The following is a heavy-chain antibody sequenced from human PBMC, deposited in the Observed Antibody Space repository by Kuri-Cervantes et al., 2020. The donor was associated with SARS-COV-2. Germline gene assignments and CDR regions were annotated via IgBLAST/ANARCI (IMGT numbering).Heavy chain of an antibody. Sequence: GESLKISCAASGFTFSSYSMNWVRQAPGKGLEWVSVIYSGGSSTYYADSVKGRFTISRDNSKNTLYLQMNSLRAEDTAVYYCASMVRGNYGMDVWGQWTTVTVSS. CDR2: IYSGGSST. CDR3: ASMVRGNYGMDV. CDR1: GFTFSSYS. V-gene: IGHV3-23*03. J-gene: IGHJ6*02. D-gene: IGHD3-10*01.